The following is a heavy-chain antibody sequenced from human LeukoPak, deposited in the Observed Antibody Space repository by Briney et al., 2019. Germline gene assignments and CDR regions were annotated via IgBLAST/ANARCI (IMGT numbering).Heavy chain of an antibody. CDR1: GFTFSSYG. V-gene: IGHV3-33*01. CDR3: ARDSRYDGDGAFDI. Sequence: GRSLRLSCAASGFTFSSYGMHWVRQAPGKGLEWVAVIWYDGSNKYYADSVKGRFTTSRDNSKNTLYLQMNSLRAEDTAVYYCARDSRYDGDGAFDIWGQGTMVTVSS. CDR2: IWYDGSNK. D-gene: IGHD2-2*01. J-gene: IGHJ3*02.